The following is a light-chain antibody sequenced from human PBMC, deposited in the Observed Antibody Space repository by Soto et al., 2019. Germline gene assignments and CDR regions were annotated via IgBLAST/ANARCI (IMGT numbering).Light chain of an antibody. CDR2: DAS. CDR1: QSVSNNY. Sequence: EIVLTPSAGALSLSPGSRATPSCTASQSVSNNYLAWYQQKPGQAPRLLIYDASNRATGIPARFSGSGSGTDFTLTISRLEPEDFAVYYCQQYGSSGTCGQGTKGDIK. J-gene: IGKJ1*01. V-gene: IGKV3-20*01. CDR3: QQYGSSGT.